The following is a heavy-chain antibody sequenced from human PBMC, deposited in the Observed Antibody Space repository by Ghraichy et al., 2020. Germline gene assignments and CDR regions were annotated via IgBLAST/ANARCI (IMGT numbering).Heavy chain of an antibody. CDR3: ARRGRGYSLYYYGLDV. J-gene: IGHJ6*02. Sequence: SENLSLICSVSGGSIRSHFWSWIRQPPGKGLEWIGYISYTGNTNYSPSLGGRATISLDTSKNQFSLSLTSVNAADTAMYYCARRGRGYSLYYYGLDVWGPGTTVTVSS. D-gene: IGHD5-18*01. CDR2: ISYTGNT. CDR1: GGSIRSHF. V-gene: IGHV4-59*11.